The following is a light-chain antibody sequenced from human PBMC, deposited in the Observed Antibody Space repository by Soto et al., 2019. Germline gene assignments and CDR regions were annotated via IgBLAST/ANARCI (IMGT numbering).Light chain of an antibody. J-gene: IGKJ1*01. Sequence: DFQMTQSPSTLSAAVGDRVTITCRARQNIRSRLSWFQQKPGKAPKLLIYDASSLESWVPQRFSGSGSGTEFTLTISSLQTDDFSTYYCQQYHSYWTFGKGTKVE. CDR3: QQYHSYWT. CDR2: DAS. CDR1: QNIRSR. V-gene: IGKV1-5*01.